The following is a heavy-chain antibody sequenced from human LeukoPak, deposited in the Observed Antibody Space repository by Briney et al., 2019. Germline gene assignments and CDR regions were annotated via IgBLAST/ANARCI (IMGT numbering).Heavy chain of an antibody. Sequence: PSETLSLTCTVSGGSISSYYWSWIRQPAGKGLEWIGRIYTCGSTNYNPSLKSRVTMSVDTSKNQFSLKLSSVTAADTAVYYCARDLGYCSGGSCSQNAFDIWGQGTMVTVSS. V-gene: IGHV4-4*07. CDR3: ARDLGYCSGGSCSQNAFDI. CDR1: GGSISSYY. J-gene: IGHJ3*02. CDR2: IYTCGST. D-gene: IGHD2-15*01.